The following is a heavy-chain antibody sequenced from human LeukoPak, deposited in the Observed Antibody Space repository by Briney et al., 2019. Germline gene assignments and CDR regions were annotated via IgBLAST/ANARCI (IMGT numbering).Heavy chain of an antibody. J-gene: IGHJ6*03. V-gene: IGHV3-21*04. CDR3: AKDITSYYDFWSGHVPGYYYYMDV. D-gene: IGHD3-3*01. CDR2: ISSSSSYI. Sequence: GGSLRLSCAASGFTFSSYSMNWVRQAPGKGLEWVSSISSSSSYIYYADSVKGRFTISRDNAKNSLYLQMNSLRAEDTALYYCAKDITSYYDFWSGHVPGYYYYMDVWGKGTTVTVSS. CDR1: GFTFSSYS.